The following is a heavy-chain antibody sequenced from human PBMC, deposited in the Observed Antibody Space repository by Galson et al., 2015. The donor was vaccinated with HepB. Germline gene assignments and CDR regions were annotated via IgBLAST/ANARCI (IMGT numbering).Heavy chain of an antibody. D-gene: IGHD2-2*01. J-gene: IGHJ4*02. V-gene: IGHV3-21*01. CDR1: GFTFSSYS. Sequence: SLRLSCAASGFTFSSYSMNWVRQAPGKGLEWVSSISSSSSYIYYADSVKGRFTISRDNAKNSLYLQMNSLRAEDTAVYYCARGRVAQLQIDYWGQGTLVTVSS. CDR2: ISSSSSYI. CDR3: ARGRVAQLQIDY.